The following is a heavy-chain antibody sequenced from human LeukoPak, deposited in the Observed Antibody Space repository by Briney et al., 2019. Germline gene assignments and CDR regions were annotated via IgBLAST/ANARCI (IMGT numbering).Heavy chain of an antibody. D-gene: IGHD5-12*01. Sequence: GGSLSLSCAASGFTFSSYGMHWVRQAPGKGLEWVAVIWYDGSNKYYADSVKGRFTISRDNSKNTLYLQMNSLRAEDTAVYYCARLRGRAPLDYWGQGTLVTVSS. CDR3: ARLRGRAPLDY. J-gene: IGHJ4*02. CDR1: GFTFSSYG. V-gene: IGHV3-33*01. CDR2: IWYDGSNK.